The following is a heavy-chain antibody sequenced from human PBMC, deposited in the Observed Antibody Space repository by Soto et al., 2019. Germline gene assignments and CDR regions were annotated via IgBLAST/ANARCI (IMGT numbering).Heavy chain of an antibody. Sequence: PSETLSLTGTVPGGSISSADYYWSWVRQPPGKGLEWIGYIYYSGSTFLNPSLKSRVTISKDTSRNQFSLRLNSVTAADTAVYYCARAIVVTIGGMDVWGQGTTVTVSS. D-gene: IGHD5-12*01. CDR2: IYYSGST. CDR3: ARAIVVTIGGMDV. V-gene: IGHV4-30-4*01. J-gene: IGHJ6*02. CDR1: GGSISSADYY.